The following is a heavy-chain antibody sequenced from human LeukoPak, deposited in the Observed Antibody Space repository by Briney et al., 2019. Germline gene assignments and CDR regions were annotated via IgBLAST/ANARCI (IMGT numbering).Heavy chain of an antibody. J-gene: IGHJ4*02. CDR3: ARHSSSWSVDY. Sequence: SETLSLTCTVSGYSISDGYYWGWIRQPPGKGLEWIGSISQSGRTYLNPSLKSRVTISVDTSKNQFSLKLSSVTAADTAVYYCARHSSSWSVDYWGQGTLVTVSS. CDR2: ISQSGRT. CDR1: GYSISDGYY. V-gene: IGHV4-38-2*02. D-gene: IGHD6-13*01.